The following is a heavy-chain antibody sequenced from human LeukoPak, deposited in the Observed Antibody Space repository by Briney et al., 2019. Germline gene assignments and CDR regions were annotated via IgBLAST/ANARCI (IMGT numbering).Heavy chain of an antibody. D-gene: IGHD4-17*01. V-gene: IGHV3-30*02. CDR2: IRSDGSNK. CDR1: GFTFDDYG. CDR3: AKTLFSSYGDYLLGD. J-gene: IGHJ4*02. Sequence: PGGSLRLSCAASGFTFDDYGMSWVRQAPGKGLEWVAFIRSDGSNKYYADSVKGRFTISRDSFENSLYLQMNSLRAEDTAVYYCAKTLFSSYGDYLLGDWGQGTLVTVSS.